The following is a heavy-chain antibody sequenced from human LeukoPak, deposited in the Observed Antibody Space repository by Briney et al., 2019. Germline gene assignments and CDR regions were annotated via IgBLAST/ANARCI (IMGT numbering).Heavy chain of an antibody. CDR1: GYTFSRYS. V-gene: IGHV5-51*01. D-gene: IGHD1-26*01. J-gene: IGHJ4*02. CDR2: IYPGDSET. CDR3: ARRRDLYSGSYYPFDY. Sequence: GESLKISCKASGYTFSRYSIGWVRQLPGKGLEWMGIIYPGDSETRYSPSFQGQVTISADKSISTAYLQWSSLKASDTAMYYCARRRDLYSGSYYPFDYWGQGTLVTVSS.